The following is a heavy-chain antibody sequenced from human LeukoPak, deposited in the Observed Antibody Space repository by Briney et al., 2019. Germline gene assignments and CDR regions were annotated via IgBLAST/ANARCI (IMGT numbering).Heavy chain of an antibody. D-gene: IGHD6-13*01. J-gene: IGHJ4*02. CDR1: GFTFSSYS. CDR3: ARSFDSSSWYFIATNFDY. CDR2: ISRSSSYI. Sequence: GGSLRLSCAASGFTFSSYSMNWVRQAPGKGLEWVSSISRSSSYIYYADSVKGRFTISRDNAKNSLYLQMNSLRAEDTAVYYCARSFDSSSWYFIATNFDYWGQGTLVTVSS. V-gene: IGHV3-21*01.